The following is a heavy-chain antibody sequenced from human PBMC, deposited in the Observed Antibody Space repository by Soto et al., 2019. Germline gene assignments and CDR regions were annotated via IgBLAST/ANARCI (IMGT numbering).Heavy chain of an antibody. D-gene: IGHD3-9*01. J-gene: IGHJ6*02. Sequence: EVQVLATGGGLIQPGGSLRLSCAASGFTVNSNYMSWVRQAPGEGLQWVSITNTGGTTYYADSVKGRFTVSRDNSKNTLYLQMNSLRAEDTAVYYCAKGDGFILACWGQGTTVSVSS. CDR1: GFTVNSNY. CDR2: TNTGGTT. V-gene: IGHV3-53*02. CDR3: AKGDGFILAC.